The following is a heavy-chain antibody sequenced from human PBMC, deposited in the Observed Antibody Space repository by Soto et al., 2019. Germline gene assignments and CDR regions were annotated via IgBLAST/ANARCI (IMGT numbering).Heavy chain of an antibody. Sequence: QVQLQESGPGLVKPSETLSLTCTVSGGSISSYYWSWIRQSPGKGLEWIGYIYYSGSTNYNPSLKSRVTISVDTSKNQFSLKLSSVTAADTAVYYCAKGKGSSWWDYWGQGTLVTVSS. J-gene: IGHJ4*02. CDR1: GGSISSYY. CDR2: IYYSGST. CDR3: AKGKGSSWWDY. V-gene: IGHV4-59*01. D-gene: IGHD6-13*01.